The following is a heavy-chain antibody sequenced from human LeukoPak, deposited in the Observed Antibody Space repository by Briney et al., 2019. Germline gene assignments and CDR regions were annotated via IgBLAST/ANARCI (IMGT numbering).Heavy chain of an antibody. CDR1: GYTFTSYG. Sequence: ASVKVSCKASGYTFTSYGISWVRQAPGQGLEWMGWISAYNGNTNYAQKLQGRVTMTTDTSTSTAYMELRSLRSDDTAVYYCARVDCSSTSCYVGDYWGQGTLVTVSS. D-gene: IGHD2-2*01. CDR3: ARVDCSSTSCYVGDY. V-gene: IGHV1-18*01. CDR2: ISAYNGNT. J-gene: IGHJ4*02.